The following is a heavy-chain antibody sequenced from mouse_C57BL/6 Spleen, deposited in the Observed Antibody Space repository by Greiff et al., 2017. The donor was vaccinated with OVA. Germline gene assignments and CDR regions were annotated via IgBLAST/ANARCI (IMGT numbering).Heavy chain of an antibody. D-gene: IGHD1-1*01. J-gene: IGHJ2*01. CDR2: ISSGGSYT. V-gene: IGHV5-6*01. Sequence: QLVSSFRYLVKPGGSLKLSCAASGFTFSSYGMSWVRQTPDKRLEWVATISSGGSYTYYPDSVKGRFTISRDNAKNTLYLQMSSLKSEDTAMYYCARGTTVVAVYYFDYWGQGTTLTVSS. CDR3: ARGTTVVAVYYFDY. CDR1: GFTFSSYG.